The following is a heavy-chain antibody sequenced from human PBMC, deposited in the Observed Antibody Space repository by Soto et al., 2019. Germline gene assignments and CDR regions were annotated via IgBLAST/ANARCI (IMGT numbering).Heavy chain of an antibody. CDR2: IYYSGST. J-gene: IGHJ4*02. CDR1: GGSISSGGYY. CDR3: ASTRPTRIWGSYRPFDY. Sequence: SETLSLTCTVSGGSISSGGYYWSWIRQHPGKGLEWIGYIYYSGSTYYNPSLKSRVTISVDTSKNQFSLKLSSVTAADTAVYYCASTRPTRIWGSYRPFDYWGQGTLVTVSS. D-gene: IGHD3-16*02. V-gene: IGHV4-31*03.